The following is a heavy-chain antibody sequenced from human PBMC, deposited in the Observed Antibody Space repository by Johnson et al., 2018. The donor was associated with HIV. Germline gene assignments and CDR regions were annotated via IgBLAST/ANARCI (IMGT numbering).Heavy chain of an antibody. CDR2: ISYDGTNN. J-gene: IGHJ3*02. V-gene: IGHV3-30*03. CDR1: GFGNYD. CDR3: ARRNAGGAFDI. Sequence: QVQLVESGGGVVQPGRSLRLSCAASGFGNYDMHWVRQAPGRGLEWVSSISYDGTNNYHGDSVKGRFTISRDNSKNTLFLQMDSLRTEDTGVYYCARRNAGGAFDIWGQGTKVTVSS. D-gene: IGHD2-2*01.